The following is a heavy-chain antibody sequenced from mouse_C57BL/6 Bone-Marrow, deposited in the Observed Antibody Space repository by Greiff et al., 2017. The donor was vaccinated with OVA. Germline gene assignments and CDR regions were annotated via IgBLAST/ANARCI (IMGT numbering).Heavy chain of an antibody. Sequence: QVQLQQSGPELVKPGASVKISCKASGYAFSSSWMNWVKQRPGKGLEWIGRIYPGDGDTNYNGKFKGKATLTADKSSSTAYMQLRSLTSEDSAVYFCARSWEGFAYWGQGTLVTVSA. CDR1: GYAFSSSW. D-gene: IGHD4-1*01. V-gene: IGHV1-82*01. CDR3: ARSWEGFAY. J-gene: IGHJ3*01. CDR2: IYPGDGDT.